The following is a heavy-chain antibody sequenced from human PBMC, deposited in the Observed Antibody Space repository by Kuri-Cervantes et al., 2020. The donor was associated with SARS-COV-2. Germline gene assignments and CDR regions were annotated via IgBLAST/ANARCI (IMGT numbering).Heavy chain of an antibody. CDR1: GFTFSSYG. V-gene: IGHV3-21*01. D-gene: IGHD2-21*01. CDR2: ISGSGSYI. J-gene: IGHJ6*03. CDR3: ARVAGEGPIYYYYMDV. Sequence: GGALRLSCAASGFTFSSYGMNWVRQAPGKALEWVSSISGSGSYIYYADSVKGRFTISKESGENSLYLHMNSLRGDDTAVYYCARVAGEGPIYYYYMDVWGKGTTVTVSS.